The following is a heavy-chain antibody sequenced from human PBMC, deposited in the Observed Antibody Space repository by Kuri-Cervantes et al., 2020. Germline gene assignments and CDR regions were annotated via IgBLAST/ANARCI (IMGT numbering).Heavy chain of an antibody. CDR1: GGSISSYY. D-gene: IGHD6-13*01. CDR2: IYHSGST. CDR3: ARGSSQYTSTWGIPWDWFDP. Sequence: SETLSLTCTVSGGSISSYYWSWIRQPPGKGLEWTGYIYHSGSTNYNPSLKSRVTISVDTSKNQFSLKLSSVTAAETAMYYCARGSSQYTSTWGIPWDWFDPWGQGTLVTVSS. V-gene: IGHV4-59*01. J-gene: IGHJ5*02.